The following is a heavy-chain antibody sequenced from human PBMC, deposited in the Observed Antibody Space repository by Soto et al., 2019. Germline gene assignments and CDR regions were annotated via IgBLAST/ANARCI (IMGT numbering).Heavy chain of an antibody. J-gene: IGHJ3*02. CDR2: ITPFNGNT. CDR1: GYTFTYRY. D-gene: IGHD3-16*01. Sequence: QMQLVQSGAEVKKTGSSVKVSCKASGYTFTYRYLHWVRQAPGQALEWMGWITPFNGNTNYAQKFQDRVPHNRDKSMNTAHKELGRPRSEETAMYYCARGRFTNLGPDAFDIWGQGTMVTVSS. V-gene: IGHV1-45*02. CDR3: ARGRFTNLGPDAFDI.